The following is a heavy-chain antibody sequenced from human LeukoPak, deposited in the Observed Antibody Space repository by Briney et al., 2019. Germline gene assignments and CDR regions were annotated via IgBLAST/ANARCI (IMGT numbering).Heavy chain of an antibody. CDR2: ISSGGSPT. D-gene: IGHD4-23*01. CDR3: ARDYGGSSPFDY. V-gene: IGHV3-11*04. J-gene: IGHJ4*02. CDR1: GFTFSDYY. Sequence: GGSLRLSCAASGFTFSDYYMSWIRQAPGKGLEWVAYISSGGSPTYYLDSVKGRFTISRDNAKNSLYLQMNSLRAEDTAVYYCARDYGGSSPFDYWGQGTLVTVSS.